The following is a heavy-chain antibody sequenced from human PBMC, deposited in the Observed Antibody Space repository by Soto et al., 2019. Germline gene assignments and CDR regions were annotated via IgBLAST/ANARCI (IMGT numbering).Heavy chain of an antibody. Sequence: GASVKVSCKASGYTFTSYDINWVRQATGQGLEWMGWMNPNSGNTGYAQKFQGRVTMTRNTSISTAYMELSSLRSEDTAVYYCARSIVVVTALDYWGQGTLVTAPQ. CDR2: MNPNSGNT. J-gene: IGHJ4*02. CDR1: GYTFTSYD. CDR3: ARSIVVVTALDY. D-gene: IGHD2-21*02. V-gene: IGHV1-8*01.